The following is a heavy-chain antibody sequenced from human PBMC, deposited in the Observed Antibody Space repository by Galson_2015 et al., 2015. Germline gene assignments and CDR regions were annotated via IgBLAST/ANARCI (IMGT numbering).Heavy chain of an antibody. V-gene: IGHV3-30-3*01. Sequence: SLRLSCAASGFTFSSYAMHWVRQAPGKGLEWVAVISYDGSNKYYADSVKGRFTISRDNSKNTLYLQMNSLRAEDTAVYYCARDGETLLARYYFDYWGQGTLVTVSS. J-gene: IGHJ4*02. D-gene: IGHD2-21*01. CDR3: ARDGETLLARYYFDY. CDR1: GFTFSSYA. CDR2: ISYDGSNK.